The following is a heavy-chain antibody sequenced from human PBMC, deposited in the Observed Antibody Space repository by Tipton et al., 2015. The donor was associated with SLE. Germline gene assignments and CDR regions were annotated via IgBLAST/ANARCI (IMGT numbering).Heavy chain of an antibody. V-gene: IGHV3-33*03. Sequence: RSLRLSCAASGFTFSSCGMNWVRQAPGKGLEWVAVIWSDGNKKYYADSVKGRFTISRDNSKNTLYLDMNSLRAEDTALYYCTKEGGYNSPGDYWGQGTLVTVSS. J-gene: IGHJ4*02. CDR2: IWSDGNKK. D-gene: IGHD5-24*01. CDR3: TKEGGYNSPGDY. CDR1: GFTFSSCG.